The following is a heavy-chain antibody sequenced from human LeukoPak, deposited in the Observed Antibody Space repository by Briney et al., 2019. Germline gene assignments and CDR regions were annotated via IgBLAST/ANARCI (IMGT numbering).Heavy chain of an antibody. CDR3: ARHEYYHDSIGNEWRASAFDN. CDR1: DGSISSSSYY. J-gene: IGHJ4*02. V-gene: IGHV4-39*01. D-gene: IGHD3-22*01. Sequence: SETLSLTCTVSDGSISSSSYYWGWVRQPPGKGLEWIGSMYYSGSTYYNPSLKSRVTISVDTSKNQFSLKLSSVTVADTAVYYCARHEYYHDSIGNEWRASAFDNWGKGTLVTVSS. CDR2: MYYSGST.